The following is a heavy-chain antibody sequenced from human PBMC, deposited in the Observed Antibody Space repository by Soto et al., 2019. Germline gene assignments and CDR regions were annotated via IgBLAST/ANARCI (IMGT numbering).Heavy chain of an antibody. J-gene: IGHJ6*02. V-gene: IGHV3-48*02. CDR3: ARLGYCSSATCKYYFYYDGMDV. Sequence: GGSLRLSCEASGLSFGSYSMNWLRQAPGKGLEWVSFISGRRTTTYYADSVNGRFTVSIDNPKNSLSLEVNSLRNEDTAVYYCARLGYCSSATCKYYFYYDGMDVWGQGTTVTVS. CDR2: ISGRRTTT. D-gene: IGHD2-2*01. CDR1: GLSFGSYS.